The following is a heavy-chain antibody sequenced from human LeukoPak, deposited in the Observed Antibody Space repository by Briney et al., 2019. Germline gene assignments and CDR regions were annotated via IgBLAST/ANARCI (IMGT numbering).Heavy chain of an antibody. D-gene: IGHD3-3*01. CDR2: IYSKTDGGTT. CDR3: TTAGRFWSGYYSFDY. V-gene: IGHV3-15*01. CDR1: GFTYSNAW. Sequence: PGGSLRLSSAASGFTYSNAWMSRVRPGPGKGLGWGGHIYSKTDGGTTDYAAPVKGRFTISRDDSKNTLYLQMNSLKTEDTAVYYCTTAGRFWSGYYSFDYWGQGTLVIVSS. J-gene: IGHJ4*02.